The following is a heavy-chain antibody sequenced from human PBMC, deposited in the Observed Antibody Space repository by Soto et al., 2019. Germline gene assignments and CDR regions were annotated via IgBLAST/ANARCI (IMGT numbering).Heavy chain of an antibody. D-gene: IGHD6-13*01. V-gene: IGHV1-69*13. CDR1: GGTFSSYA. CDR3: ARTMGAQQLTPFDY. Sequence: SVKVSCKASGGTFSSYAISWVRQAPGQGLEWMGGIIPIFGTANYAQKFQGRVTITADESTSTAYMELSSLRSEDTAVYYCARTMGAQQLTPFDYWGQGTLVTVSS. CDR2: IIPIFGTA. J-gene: IGHJ4*02.